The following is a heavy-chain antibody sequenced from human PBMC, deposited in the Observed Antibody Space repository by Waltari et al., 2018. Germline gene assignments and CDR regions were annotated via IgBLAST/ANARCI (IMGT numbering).Heavy chain of an antibody. CDR2: ISPGDSDT. CDR3: ARHVDYFYYMDV. CDR1: GYSFTTCW. V-gene: IGHV5-51*01. Sequence: EVQLVQSGAEVKKPGESLKISCQASGYSFTTCWIACVRQMPGKGLEWMGIISPGDSDTIYIPAFQGQVTISDDKSINTPYLQWYSLKASDTAMYFCARHVDYFYYMDVWAKGTAVTVSS. J-gene: IGHJ6*03.